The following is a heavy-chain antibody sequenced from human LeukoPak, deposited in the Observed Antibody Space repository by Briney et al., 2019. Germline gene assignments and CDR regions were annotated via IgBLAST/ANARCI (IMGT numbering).Heavy chain of an antibody. V-gene: IGHV3-30*02. D-gene: IGHD3-3*01. J-gene: IGHJ4*02. CDR3: AKVHSRHDFWSGYYDY. CDR2: IRYDGSNK. Sequence: GGSLRLSCAASGFTFSSYGMHWVRQAPGKGLEWVAFIRYDGSNKYYADSVKGRFTISRDNSKNTLYLQMNSLRAEDTAVYYCAKVHSRHDFWSGYYDYWGQGTLVTVSS. CDR1: GFTFSSYG.